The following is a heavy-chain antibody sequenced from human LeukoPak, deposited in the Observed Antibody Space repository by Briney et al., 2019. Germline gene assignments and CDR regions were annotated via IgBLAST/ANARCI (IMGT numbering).Heavy chain of an antibody. V-gene: IGHV5-51*07. CDR3: ARLEIAVTDSYYFDY. CDR1: GYSFTSYW. Sequence: GESLKISCKGSGYSFTSYWIGWVHQMPGKGLEWMGIIYPGDSDTTYSPSFQGQVTISADKSISTAYLQWSSLKASDTAMYYCARLEIAVTDSYYFDYWGQGTLVTVSS. D-gene: IGHD6-19*01. CDR2: IYPGDSDT. J-gene: IGHJ4*02.